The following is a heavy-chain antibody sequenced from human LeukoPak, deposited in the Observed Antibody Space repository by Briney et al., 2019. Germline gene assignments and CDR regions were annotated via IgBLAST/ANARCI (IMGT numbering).Heavy chain of an antibody. D-gene: IGHD3-3*01. Sequence: PSETLSLTCTVSGGSLSNYSWSWIRQSPRKGLEWIGYIFYSGTTSYNPSLKSRVTISVDTSKNQFSLKLSSVTAADMAVYYCARCGGYDFWSGYYTHSIFDYWGQGTLVTVSS. V-gene: IGHV4-59*08. J-gene: IGHJ4*02. CDR1: GGSLSNYS. CDR3: ARCGGYDFWSGYYTHSIFDY. CDR2: IFYSGTT.